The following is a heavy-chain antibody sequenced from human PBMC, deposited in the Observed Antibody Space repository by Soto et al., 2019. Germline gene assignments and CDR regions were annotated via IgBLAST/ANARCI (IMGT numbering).Heavy chain of an antibody. V-gene: IGHV4-30-4*01. CDR3: VGTGTTDDY. CDR2: IYNSGGS. CDR1: GASVRSGDYY. J-gene: IGHJ4*02. D-gene: IGHD4-17*01. Sequence: SETLSLTCIVSGASVRSGDYYWSCIRQAPGKGLEWIGYIYNSGGSYYNPSLKGRLTISIDTSKNQFSLKLNSVTAADTAIYYCVGTGTTDDYWGRGTLVTVSS.